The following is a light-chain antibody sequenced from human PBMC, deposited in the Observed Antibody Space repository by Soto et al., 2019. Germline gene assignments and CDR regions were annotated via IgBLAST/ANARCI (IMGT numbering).Light chain of an antibody. J-gene: IGKJ4*01. Sequence: EVVLTQSPATLSLSPGERATLSCRASQSVSKYLAWYQQRPGQAPRLLIFDVSYRATGTPARFSGSGSGTDFTLTISSLEPEDFAVYYCQQRTNWQLTFGGGTRVEIK. V-gene: IGKV3-11*01. CDR3: QQRTNWQLT. CDR2: DVS. CDR1: QSVSKY.